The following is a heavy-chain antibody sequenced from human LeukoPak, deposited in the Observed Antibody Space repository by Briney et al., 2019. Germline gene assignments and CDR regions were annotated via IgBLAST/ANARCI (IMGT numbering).Heavy chain of an antibody. CDR2: IYYSGST. D-gene: IGHD3-9*01. J-gene: IGHJ6*03. V-gene: IGHV4-4*07. CDR1: GGSISSYY. Sequence: SETLSLTCTVSGGSISSYYWSWIRQPAGKGLEWIGRIYYSGSTNYNPSLKSRVTISVDTSKNQFSLKLSSVTAADTAVYYCARGTRYYDILTGFNYYYMDVWGKGTTVTISS. CDR3: ARGTRYYDILTGFNYYYMDV.